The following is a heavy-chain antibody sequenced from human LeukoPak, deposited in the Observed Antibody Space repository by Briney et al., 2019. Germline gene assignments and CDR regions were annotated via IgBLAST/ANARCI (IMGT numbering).Heavy chain of an antibody. Sequence: SVKVSCKASGYTFTSYGITWVRQAPGQGLEWMGRIIPILGIANYAQKFQGRVTITADKSTSTAYMELSSLRSEDTAVYYCARDLLLSGGNQDYWGQGTLVTVSS. V-gene: IGHV1-69*04. CDR1: GYTFTSYG. D-gene: IGHD2-15*01. CDR2: IIPILGIA. CDR3: ARDLLLSGGNQDY. J-gene: IGHJ4*02.